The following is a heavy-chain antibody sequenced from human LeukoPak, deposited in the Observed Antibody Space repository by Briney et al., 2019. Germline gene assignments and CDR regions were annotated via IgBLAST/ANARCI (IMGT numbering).Heavy chain of an antibody. CDR2: INWNGCST. V-gene: IGHV3-20*04. CDR3: ARDGPHLPRAFETYFDY. D-gene: IGHD3-10*01. J-gene: IGHJ4*02. Sequence: GGSVRLSRAASAFIHDHYGLSGVRQARGKGLEGVSGINWNGCSTRYADSVKGRFTISRDNAKNSLYLQMNSLRAEDTAFYYCARDGPHLPRAFETYFDYWGQGTLVTVSS. CDR1: AFIHDHYG.